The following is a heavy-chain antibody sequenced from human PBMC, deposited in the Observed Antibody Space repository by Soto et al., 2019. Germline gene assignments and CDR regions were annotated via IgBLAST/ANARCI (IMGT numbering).Heavy chain of an antibody. J-gene: IGHJ4*02. D-gene: IGHD3-10*01. CDR1: GFTFSSYG. Sequence: QVQLVESGGGVVQPGRSLRLSCAASGFTFSSYGMHWVRQAPGKGLEWVAVIWYDGSNKYYADSVKGRFTISRDNSKNTIYLQMNSLRAEDTAVYYCARDQFGELLYLFDYWGQGTLVTVSS. CDR2: IWYDGSNK. V-gene: IGHV3-33*01. CDR3: ARDQFGELLYLFDY.